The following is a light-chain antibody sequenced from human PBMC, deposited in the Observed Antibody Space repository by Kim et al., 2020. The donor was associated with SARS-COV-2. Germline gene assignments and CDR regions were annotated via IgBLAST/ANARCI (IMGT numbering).Light chain of an antibody. CDR3: LQDDSYPLT. CDR2: ATS. CDR1: QDIKND. J-gene: IGKJ1*01. Sequence: AFVGDRVTITCRASQDIKNDLGWYQQKPGIAPKLLIYATSTLRSGVPSRFSGSGSGTDFTLTITTLQPEDSATYYCLQDDSYPLTFGQGTKVEIK. V-gene: IGKV1-6*01.